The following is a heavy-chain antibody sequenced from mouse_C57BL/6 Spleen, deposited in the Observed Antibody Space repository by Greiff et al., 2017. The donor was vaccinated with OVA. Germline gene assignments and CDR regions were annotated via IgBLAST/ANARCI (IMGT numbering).Heavy chain of an antibody. CDR2: IWCDGST. CDR1: GFSLTSYG. V-gene: IGHV2-3*01. J-gene: IGHJ4*01. Sequence: QVQLKESGPGLVAPSESGGGTWTVSGFSLTSYGVSWAVPHPGKVQDVLLLIWCDGSTNYHSALISRLSISKDNSKSQVFLKLNSLQTDDTATYYCAFLWLDAMDYWGQGTSVTVSS. D-gene: IGHD2-2*01. CDR3: AFLWLDAMDY.